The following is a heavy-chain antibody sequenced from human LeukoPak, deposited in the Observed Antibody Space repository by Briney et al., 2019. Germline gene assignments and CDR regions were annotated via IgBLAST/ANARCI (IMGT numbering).Heavy chain of an antibody. CDR2: ISSSSSYI. CDR3: ARIYGDYLMSYFDY. Sequence: PGGSLRLSCAASGFTFSSYSMNWVRQAPGKGLEWVSSISSSSSYIYYADSVKGRFTISRDNAKNSLYLQMNSLRAEDTAVYYCARIYGDYLMSYFDYWGQGTLVTVSS. D-gene: IGHD4-17*01. V-gene: IGHV3-21*04. CDR1: GFTFSSYS. J-gene: IGHJ4*02.